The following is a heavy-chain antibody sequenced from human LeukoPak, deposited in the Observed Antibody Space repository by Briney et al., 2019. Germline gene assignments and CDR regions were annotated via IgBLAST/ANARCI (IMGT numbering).Heavy chain of an antibody. CDR1: GFTFSSYW. CDR2: INSDGSST. V-gene: IGHV3-74*01. CDR3: ARVGDSSGNFDY. J-gene: IGHJ4*02. Sequence: GESLRLSCAASGFTFSSYWMHWVRQAPGKGLVWVSRINSDGSSTSYADSVKGRFTISRDNAKNTLYLQMNSLGAEDTAVYYCARVGDSSGNFDYWGQGTLVTVSS. D-gene: IGHD3-22*01.